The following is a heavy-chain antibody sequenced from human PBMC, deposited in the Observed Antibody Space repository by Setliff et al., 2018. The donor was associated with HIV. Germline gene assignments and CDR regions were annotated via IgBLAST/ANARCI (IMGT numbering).Heavy chain of an antibody. J-gene: IGHJ1*01. Sequence: PSETLSLTCTVSGVSVSSGGYYWSWIRQHPGKGLEWIGYVYYTGTSYFNPSLKSRITISVDTSKNHFSLKLGFATAADTAVYYCARGESTTWDLAEYFQHWGHGTLVTVSS. V-gene: IGHV4-31*03. CDR1: GVSVSSGGYY. CDR2: VYYTGTS. CDR3: ARGESTTWDLAEYFQH. D-gene: IGHD2-2*01.